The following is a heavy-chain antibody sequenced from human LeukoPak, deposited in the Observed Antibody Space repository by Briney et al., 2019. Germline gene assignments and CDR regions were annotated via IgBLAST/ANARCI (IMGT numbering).Heavy chain of an antibody. J-gene: IGHJ5*02. CDR1: GYTFTNYG. CDR3: ARDLHRYYYDRETPVWFGR. CDR2: ISAYNGNT. D-gene: IGHD3-22*01. V-gene: IGHV1-18*01. Sequence: ASVKVSCKASGYTFTNYGISWVRQAPGQGLEWMGWISAYNGNTNYAQKLQGRVTMTTDTSTSTAYMELRSLRSDDTTVYYCARDLHRYYYDRETPVWFGRWGQETLVTVSS.